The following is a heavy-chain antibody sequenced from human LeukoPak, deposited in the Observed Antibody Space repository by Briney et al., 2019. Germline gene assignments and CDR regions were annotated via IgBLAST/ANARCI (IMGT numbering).Heavy chain of an antibody. D-gene: IGHD5-12*01. CDR2: IYYSGST. CDR1: GGSISSYY. Sequence: SETLSLTCTVSGGSISSYYWSWIRQPPGKGLEWIGYIYYSGSTNYNPSLKSRVTISVDTSKNQFSLKLSSVTAADTAVYYCARCRGYDWHFDYWAREPWSPSPQ. V-gene: IGHV4-59*08. CDR3: ARCRGYDWHFDY. J-gene: IGHJ4*02.